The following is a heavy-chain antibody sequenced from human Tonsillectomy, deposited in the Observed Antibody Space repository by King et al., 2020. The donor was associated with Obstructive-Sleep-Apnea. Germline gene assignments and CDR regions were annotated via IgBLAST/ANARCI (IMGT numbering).Heavy chain of an antibody. Sequence: VQLQQWGAGLLKPSETLSLTCAVYGGSFSGYYWSWIRQPPGKGLEWIGEINHSGSTNYNPSLKSRVTISVDTSKNQFSLKLSSVTAADTAVYYCARGLGPRGYSGYDSGAPDYWGQGTLVTVSS. CDR2: INHSGST. D-gene: IGHD5-12*01. CDR1: GGSFSGYY. CDR3: ARGLGPRGYSGYDSGAPDY. J-gene: IGHJ4*02. V-gene: IGHV4-34*01.